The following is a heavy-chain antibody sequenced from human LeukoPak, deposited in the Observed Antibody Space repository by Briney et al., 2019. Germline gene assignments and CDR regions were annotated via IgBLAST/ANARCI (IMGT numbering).Heavy chain of an antibody. CDR3: ARHDSDYYYYMDV. D-gene: IGHD2-21*02. CDR1: GFMFMSYE. V-gene: IGHV3-21*01. CDR2: ISSSSSYI. J-gene: IGHJ6*03. Sequence: GGSLRLSCAASGFMFMSYEMNWVRQAPGKGLEWVSSISSSSSYIYYADSVKGRFTISRDNAKNSLYLQMNSLRAEDTAVYYCARHDSDYYYYMDVWGKGTTVTVSS.